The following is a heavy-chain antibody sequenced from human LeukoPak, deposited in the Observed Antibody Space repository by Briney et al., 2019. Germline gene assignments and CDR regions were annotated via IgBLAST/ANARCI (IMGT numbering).Heavy chain of an antibody. CDR3: ARVVTNYRYYYYYYMDV. Sequence: PGGSLRLSCAASGFTFSSYWMSWVRQAPGKGLEWVTNIKQDGSEKYYVDSVKGRFTISRDNAKNSLYLQMNSLRAEDTAVYYCARVVTNYRYYYYYYMDVWGKGTTVTVSS. J-gene: IGHJ6*03. CDR2: IKQDGSEK. CDR1: GFTFSSYW. V-gene: IGHV3-7*01. D-gene: IGHD5-18*01.